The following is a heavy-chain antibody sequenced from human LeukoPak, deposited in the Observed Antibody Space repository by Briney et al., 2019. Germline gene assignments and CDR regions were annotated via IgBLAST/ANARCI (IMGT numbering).Heavy chain of an antibody. Sequence: GESLKISCKGSGYSFANSWIGWVRQVPGKGLEWMGIIYPGDCNTTHSPSFQGQVTISADKSISTAYLQWSSLKASDTAVYYCTRHVGTLVRGLILQPLYSGYWGQGTLVTVSS. CDR3: TRHVGTLVRGLILQPLYSGY. V-gene: IGHV5-51*01. CDR1: GYSFANSW. CDR2: IYPGDCNT. J-gene: IGHJ4*02. D-gene: IGHD3-10*01.